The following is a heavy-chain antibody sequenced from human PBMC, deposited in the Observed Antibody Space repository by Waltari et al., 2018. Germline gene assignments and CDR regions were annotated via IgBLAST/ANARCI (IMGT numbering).Heavy chain of an antibody. D-gene: IGHD3-22*01. CDR2: INSNGATT. CDR1: GFPFRTSA. Sequence: EVQLVESGGDLVQPGGSLRLSCAASGFPFRTSAMNWVGQAPGKGLEWISYINSNGATTYFADSVKGRFTISRDNAENSLYLQMNSLRAEDSAVYYCVRPQYYYDTSGYSWYFDLWGRGTLVIVSS. J-gene: IGHJ2*01. CDR3: VRPQYYYDTSGYSWYFDL. V-gene: IGHV3-48*03.